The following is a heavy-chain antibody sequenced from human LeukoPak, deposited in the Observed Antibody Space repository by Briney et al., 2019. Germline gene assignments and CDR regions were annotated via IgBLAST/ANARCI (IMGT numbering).Heavy chain of an antibody. CDR1: GFTFSSYG. J-gene: IGHJ4*02. CDR2: ISGSGGST. V-gene: IGHV3-23*01. D-gene: IGHD5-12*01. CDR3: AKGQGGGWLRFLFDY. Sequence: PGGSLRLSCAASGFTFSSYGMSWVRQAPGKGLEWVSAISGSGGSTYYADSVKGRFTISRDNSENTLYLQMNSLRAEDTAVYYCAKGQGGGWLRFLFDYWGQRTLVTVSS.